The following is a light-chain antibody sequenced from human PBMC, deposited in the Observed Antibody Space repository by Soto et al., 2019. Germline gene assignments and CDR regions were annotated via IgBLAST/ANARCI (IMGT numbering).Light chain of an antibody. CDR3: SSYTKINTRACV. CDR1: SXDIGSYNR. CDR2: EVT. Sequence: QSVLTQPASVSGSPGQSITISCTGTSXDIGSYNRVSWYQQHPGKAPKLIIYEVTDRPSGVSNRFSGSKSGNTASLTISGLQAEDEAEYYCSSYTKINTRACVFGPGTKGTVL. V-gene: IGLV2-14*01. J-gene: IGLJ1*01.